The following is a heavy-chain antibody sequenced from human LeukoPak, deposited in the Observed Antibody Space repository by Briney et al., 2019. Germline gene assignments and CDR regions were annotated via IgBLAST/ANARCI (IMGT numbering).Heavy chain of an antibody. CDR3: ARERSGAC. CDR1: RFTFSSYW. Sequence: QSGGSLRLSCAASRFTFSSYWMTWVRQAPGKGLEWVANIKQDGSEKYYVDSVKGRFTISRDNAKNSLYLQMNSLRADDTAVYYCARERSGACWGQGTLVTVSS. D-gene: IGHD2-21*02. J-gene: IGHJ4*02. CDR2: IKQDGSEK. V-gene: IGHV3-7*01.